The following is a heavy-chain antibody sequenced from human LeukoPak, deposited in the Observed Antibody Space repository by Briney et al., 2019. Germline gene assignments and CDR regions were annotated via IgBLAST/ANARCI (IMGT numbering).Heavy chain of an antibody. CDR1: GFTFSTNI. CDR2: ISGSDGGT. CDR3: ARGTIQLWSLYYFDY. J-gene: IGHJ4*02. D-gene: IGHD5-18*01. V-gene: IGHV3-23*01. Sequence: GGSLRLSRAASGFTFSTNIMTWARQAPGKGLEWVSAISGSDGGTYYADSVKGRFTISRDNSKNTLYLQMNSLRAEDTAVYYCARGTIQLWSLYYFDYWGQGTLVTVSS.